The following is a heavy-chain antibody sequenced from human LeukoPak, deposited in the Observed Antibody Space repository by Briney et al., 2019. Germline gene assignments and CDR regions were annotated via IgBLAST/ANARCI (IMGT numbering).Heavy chain of an antibody. CDR3: ARRPYDSSGYYYVNWFFDL. CDR1: GGSISSYY. Sequence: SETLSLTCTVSGGSISSYYWSWIRQPPGKGLEWIGYIYYSGSTYYNPSLKSRVTISVDTSKNQFSLKLSSVTAADTAVYSCARRPYDSSGYYYVNWFFDLWGRGTLVTVSS. CDR2: IYYSGST. J-gene: IGHJ2*01. D-gene: IGHD3-22*01. V-gene: IGHV4-59*08.